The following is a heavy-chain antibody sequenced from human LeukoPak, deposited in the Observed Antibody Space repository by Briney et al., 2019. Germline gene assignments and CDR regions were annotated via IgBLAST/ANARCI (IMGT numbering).Heavy chain of an antibody. CDR1: GYTFTSYA. V-gene: IGHV1-3*01. D-gene: IGHD3-22*01. CDR2: INAGNGNT. Sequence: ASVKVSCKASGYTFTSYAMHWVRQAPGQRLEWMGRINAGNGNTKYSQKFQGRVTITRDTSASTAYMELSSLRSEDTAVYYCARAPARYDSSGYYYVYAFDIWGQGTMVTVSS. J-gene: IGHJ3*02. CDR3: ARAPARYDSSGYYYVYAFDI.